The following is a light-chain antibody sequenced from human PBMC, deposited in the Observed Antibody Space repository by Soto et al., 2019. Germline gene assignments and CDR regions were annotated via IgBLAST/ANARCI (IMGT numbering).Light chain of an antibody. V-gene: IGLV2-14*01. Sequence: QSVLTQPASVSGSPGQSITISCTGTSSDVGAYNYVSWFQQYPGKAPKLMIYDVSDRPSGVSNRFSGSKSGNTASLTISGFQAEDEADYYCCSYTSSRTYVFGTGTKVTAL. CDR1: SSDVGAYNY. J-gene: IGLJ1*01. CDR3: CSYTSSRTYV. CDR2: DVS.